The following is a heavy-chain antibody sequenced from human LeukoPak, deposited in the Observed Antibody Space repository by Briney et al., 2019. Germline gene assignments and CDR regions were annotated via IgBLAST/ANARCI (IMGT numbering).Heavy chain of an antibody. CDR1: GFTFSAYW. J-gene: IGHJ5*02. V-gene: IGHV3-74*01. CDR3: VRDAYKYELTDRFDP. CDR2: IKDDGSST. D-gene: IGHD5-24*01. Sequence: GSLRLSCAASGFTFSAYWMHWVHQAPGKGLVWVSRIKDDGSSTNYADSVKGRFTMSRDNAKNTLYLQMNSLRAEDTAVYYCVRDAYKYELTDRFDPWGQGTLVTVSS.